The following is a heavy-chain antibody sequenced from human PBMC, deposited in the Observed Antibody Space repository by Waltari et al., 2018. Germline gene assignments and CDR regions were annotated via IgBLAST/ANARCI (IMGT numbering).Heavy chain of an antibody. CDR1: GYSISSGYY. D-gene: IGHD4-17*01. CDR2: IYHSGST. CDR3: ASHDYGDPVGY. Sequence: VQLQESGPGLVKPSETLSLTCAVSGYSISSGYYWGWIRQPPGTGLVWICSIYHSGSTYCNPSLKSRVTISVDTSKNQFSLKLSSVTAADTAVYYCASHDYGDPVGYWGQGTLVTVSS. V-gene: IGHV4-38-2*01. J-gene: IGHJ4*02.